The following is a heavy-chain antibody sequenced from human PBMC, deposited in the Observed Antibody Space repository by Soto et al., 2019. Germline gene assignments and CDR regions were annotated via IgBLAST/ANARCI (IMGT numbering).Heavy chain of an antibody. CDR2: ISSSSSYI. J-gene: IGHJ4*02. V-gene: IGHV3-21*01. CDR1: GFTFSSYS. D-gene: IGHD3-22*01. CDR3: ASVALLYYDSSGYYY. Sequence: GGSLRLSCAASGFTFSSYSMNWVRQAPGKGLEWVSSISSSSSYIYYADSVKGRFTISRDNAKNSLYLQMNSLRAEDTAVYYCASVALLYYDSSGYYYWGQGTLVTVSS.